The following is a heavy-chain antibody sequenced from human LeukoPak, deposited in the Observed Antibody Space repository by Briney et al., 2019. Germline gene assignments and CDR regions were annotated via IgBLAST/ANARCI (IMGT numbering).Heavy chain of an antibody. CDR3: AKLTRARAFDI. CDR1: GFIFSSYW. D-gene: IGHD3-9*01. CDR2: IKSDGSEE. J-gene: IGHJ3*02. V-gene: IGHV3-7*03. Sequence: GGSLRLSCATSGFIFSSYWMCWVRQAPGKGLEWVANIKSDGSEEYHGDSVKGRFTISRDNAKNSLYLQMNSLRAEDTALYYCAKLTRARAFDIWGQGTMVTVSS.